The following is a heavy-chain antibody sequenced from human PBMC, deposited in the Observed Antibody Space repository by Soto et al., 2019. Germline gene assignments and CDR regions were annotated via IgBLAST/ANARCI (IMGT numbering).Heavy chain of an antibody. CDR1: VGTLNHYA. Sequence: GASVTVSCQASVGTLNHYAFRRVRLAPGQGIEWMGGIIPFFSATHYAQNFQCRVTISANESTKTVYLDLSSLRSDDTAVYFCASXTVFGVIALTSKTWFDPWGQGTLVTVSS. V-gene: IGHV1-69*13. D-gene: IGHD3-3*01. CDR2: IIPFFSAT. J-gene: IGHJ5*02. CDR3: ASXTVFGVIALTSKTWFDP.